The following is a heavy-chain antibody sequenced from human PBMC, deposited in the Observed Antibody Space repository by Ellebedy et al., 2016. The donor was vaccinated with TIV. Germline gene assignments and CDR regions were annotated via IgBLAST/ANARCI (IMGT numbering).Heavy chain of an antibody. D-gene: IGHD1-26*01. V-gene: IGHV3-30*03. Sequence: GESLKISCAASGFIFSTYGMHWVRQAPGKGLEWVAVTSYDGSQKYYANSVKGRFTISRDNSKNTAFLQMNSLRVEDTSVYYCARDVGGIYYYGMDVWGQGTTVTASS. J-gene: IGHJ6*02. CDR3: ARDVGGIYYYGMDV. CDR1: GFIFSTYG. CDR2: TSYDGSQK.